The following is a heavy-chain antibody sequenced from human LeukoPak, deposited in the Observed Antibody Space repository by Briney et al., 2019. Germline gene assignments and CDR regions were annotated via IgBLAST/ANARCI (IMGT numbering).Heavy chain of an antibody. D-gene: IGHD5-18*01. Sequence: ASVKVSCKASGYTFTGYYMHWVRQAPGQGLEWMGRINPNSGGTNYAQKFQGRVTTTRDTSISTAYMELSRLRSDDTAVYYCARLPGADSYGSVRLDYWGQGTLVTVSS. J-gene: IGHJ4*02. CDR2: INPNSGGT. CDR3: ARLPGADSYGSVRLDY. CDR1: GYTFTGYY. V-gene: IGHV1-2*06.